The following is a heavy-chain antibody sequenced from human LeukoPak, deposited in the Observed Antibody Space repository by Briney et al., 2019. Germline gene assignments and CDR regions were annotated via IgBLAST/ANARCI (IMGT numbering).Heavy chain of an antibody. Sequence: ASVKVSCKASGYTFTSYAMNWVRQAPGQGLEWMGWINTNTGNPTYAQGFTGRFVFSLDTSVSTAYLQISSLKAEDTAVYYCARGRRGGDYSSDRFDPWGQGTLVTVSS. CDR1: GYTFTSYA. CDR2: INTNTGNP. V-gene: IGHV7-4-1*02. D-gene: IGHD4-17*01. J-gene: IGHJ5*02. CDR3: ARGRRGGDYSSDRFDP.